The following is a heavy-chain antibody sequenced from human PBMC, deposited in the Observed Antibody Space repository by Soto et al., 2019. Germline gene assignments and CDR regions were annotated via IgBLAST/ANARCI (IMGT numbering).Heavy chain of an antibody. D-gene: IGHD3-22*01. J-gene: IGHJ6*02. CDR2: IRSKPNSYAT. CDR1: GVSLCGSA. CDR3: ARSYERYGLDF. Sequence: PCGSPRLCCAASGVSLCGSAMPGVCQASGKGLEWVGRIRSKPNSYATSYAASVKGRFTISRDDSKNTAYLQLNSLRVEDTALYYCARSYERYGLDFWGQGTTVTVSS. V-gene: IGHV3-73*01.